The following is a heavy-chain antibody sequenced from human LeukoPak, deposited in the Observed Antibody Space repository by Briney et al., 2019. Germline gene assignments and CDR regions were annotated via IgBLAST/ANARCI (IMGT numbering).Heavy chain of an antibody. J-gene: IGHJ3*02. CDR2: IYSGGST. CDR1: GFTVSSNY. D-gene: IGHD4-17*01. Sequence: QPGGSLRLSCAASGFTVSSNYMSWVRQAPGKGLEWVSVIYSGGSTYYADSVKGRFTISRDNSKNTLYLQMNSLRAEDTAVYYCARDRDPHDYGAKTRAFDIWGQGTMVTVSS. CDR3: ARDRDPHDYGAKTRAFDI. V-gene: IGHV3-53*05.